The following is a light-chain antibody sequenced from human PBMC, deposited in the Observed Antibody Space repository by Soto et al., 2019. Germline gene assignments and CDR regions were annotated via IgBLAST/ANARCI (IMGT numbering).Light chain of an antibody. V-gene: IGKV3-20*01. CDR3: QQYGSSPLYT. Sequence: EIVLTQSPGTLSLSPGERATLSCRASQIVSSTYLAWYQQKPGQAPRLLIYGASSRATGIPDRFSGSRSGTDFTLTITSLEPEDFAVNYCQQYGSSPLYTFGEGTKLVIK. CDR2: GAS. CDR1: QIVSSTY. J-gene: IGKJ2*01.